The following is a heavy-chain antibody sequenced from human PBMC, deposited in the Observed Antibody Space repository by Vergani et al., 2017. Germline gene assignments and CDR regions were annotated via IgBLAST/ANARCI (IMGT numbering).Heavy chain of an antibody. J-gene: IGHJ6*02. CDR2: INHSGST. CDR1: GGSFSGYY. D-gene: IGHD3-22*01. CDR3: ARVITYYYDSSGYYVPYYYYGMDV. V-gene: IGHV4-34*01. Sequence: QVQLQQWGAGLLKPSETLSLTCAVYGGSFSGYYWSWIRQPPGKGLEWIGEINHSGSTNYNPSLKSRVTISVDTSKNQFSLKLSSVTAADTAVYYCARVITYYYDSSGYYVPYYYYGMDVWGQXP.